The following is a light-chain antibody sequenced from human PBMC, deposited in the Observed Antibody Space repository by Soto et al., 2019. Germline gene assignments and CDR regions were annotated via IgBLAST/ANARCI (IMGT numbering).Light chain of an antibody. CDR3: LQYNKWPPLT. V-gene: IGKV3-15*01. CDR2: AAS. Sequence: EIVMTQFPATLSVSPGERATLSCRASESVSNKLAWYQQKPGQAPRLLIYAASTRATGIPARFSGSGSGTEFSLTISSLQSEDFAVYYCLQYNKWPPLTFGGGTKVEIK. J-gene: IGKJ4*01. CDR1: ESVSNK.